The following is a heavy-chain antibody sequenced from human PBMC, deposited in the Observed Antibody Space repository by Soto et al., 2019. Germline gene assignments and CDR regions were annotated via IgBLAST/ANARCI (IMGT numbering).Heavy chain of an antibody. D-gene: IGHD4-17*01. J-gene: IGHJ4*02. Sequence: QVPLVESGGGVVQPGRSLRLSCAASGFTFSSFAMHWVRQAPGKGLEWVAVISYDGTNKYYADSVKGRFTISRDNSKNTLYLQMNSLRAEDTAVYYCARYYGDYHFDYWGQGTLVTVSS. CDR1: GFTFSSFA. V-gene: IGHV3-30-3*01. CDR3: ARYYGDYHFDY. CDR2: ISYDGTNK.